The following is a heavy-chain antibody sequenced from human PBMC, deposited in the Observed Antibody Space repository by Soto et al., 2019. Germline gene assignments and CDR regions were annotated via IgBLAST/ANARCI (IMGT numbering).Heavy chain of an antibody. CDR2: ISGSGGST. Sequence: GGSLRLSCAASGFTFSSYAMSWVRQAPGKGLEWVSAISGSGGSTYYADSVKGRFTISRDNSKNTLYLQMNSLRAEDTAVYYCAKDRPQAGVEGHYDAFDIWGQGTMVTVSS. J-gene: IGHJ3*02. CDR3: AKDRPQAGVEGHYDAFDI. V-gene: IGHV3-23*01. D-gene: IGHD6-13*01. CDR1: GFTFSSYA.